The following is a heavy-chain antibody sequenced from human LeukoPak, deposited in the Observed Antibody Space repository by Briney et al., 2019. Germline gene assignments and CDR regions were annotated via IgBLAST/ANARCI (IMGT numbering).Heavy chain of an antibody. CDR3: ARSVEMATILLDY. D-gene: IGHD5-24*01. Sequence: PGGSLRLSCAASGFTFSDYYMSWIRQAPGKGLEWVSYISSSGSTIYYADSVKGRFTISRDNAKNSLYLQMNSLRAEDTAAYYCARSVEMATILLDYWGQGTLVTVSS. J-gene: IGHJ4*02. CDR2: ISSSGSTI. CDR1: GFTFSDYY. V-gene: IGHV3-11*01.